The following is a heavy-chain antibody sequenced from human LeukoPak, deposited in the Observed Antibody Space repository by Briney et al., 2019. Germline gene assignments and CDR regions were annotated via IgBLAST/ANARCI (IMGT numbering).Heavy chain of an antibody. CDR2: ISSRGDST. D-gene: IGHD6-19*01. V-gene: IGHV3-23*01. Sequence: GVSLRLPCAASGFTFSRYAMSWVRQAPGKGLEWVSVISSRGDSTYHADSVKGRFTISRDNAKNTLYLQINSLRVEDTAVYYCAKDPGGIAVAGGYYFDYWGQGTLVTVSS. J-gene: IGHJ4*02. CDR1: GFTFSRYA. CDR3: AKDPGGIAVAGGYYFDY.